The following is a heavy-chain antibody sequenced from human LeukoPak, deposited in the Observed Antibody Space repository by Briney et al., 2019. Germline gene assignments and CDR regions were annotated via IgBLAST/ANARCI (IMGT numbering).Heavy chain of an antibody. CDR3: ARAIRSIAAAGTGSGHYYYGMDV. V-gene: IGHV1-69*04. CDR1: GGTFSSYA. J-gene: IGHJ6*02. Sequence: SAKVSCKASGGTFSSYAISWVRQAPGQGLEWMGRIIPILGIANYAQKFQGRVTITADKSTSTAYMELSSLRSEDTAVYYCARAIRSIAAAGTGSGHYYYGMDVWGQGTTVTVSS. CDR2: IIPILGIA. D-gene: IGHD6-13*01.